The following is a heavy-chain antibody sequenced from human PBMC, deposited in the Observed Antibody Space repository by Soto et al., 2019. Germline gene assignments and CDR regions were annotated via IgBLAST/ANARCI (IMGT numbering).Heavy chain of an antibody. V-gene: IGHV3-30-3*01. D-gene: IGHD5-12*01. J-gene: IGHJ2*01. Sequence: QVQLVESGGGVVQPGRSLRLSCAASGFTFSSYGLLWVRQAPGKGLEWVAVISSDGSNKYHADSVKGRFTISRDNSMDTLYLQMHSLRIEDTAVYYCVRVPGYGSSTWNFDLWGRGTLVTVSS. CDR3: VRVPGYGSSTWNFDL. CDR2: ISSDGSNK. CDR1: GFTFSSYG.